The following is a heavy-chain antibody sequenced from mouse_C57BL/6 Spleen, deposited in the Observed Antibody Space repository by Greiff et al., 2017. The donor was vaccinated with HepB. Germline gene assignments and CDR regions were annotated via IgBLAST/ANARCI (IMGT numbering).Heavy chain of an antibody. CDR1: GYTFTSYW. Sequence: QVQLQQPGTELVKPGASVKLSCKASGYTFTSYWMHWVKQRPGQGLEWIGNINPSNGGTNYNEKFKGKATLTVDKSSSTAYMQLSSLTSEDSAVYYCARHSSGYHAMDYWGQGTSVTVSS. J-gene: IGHJ4*01. CDR2: INPSNGGT. V-gene: IGHV1-53*01. D-gene: IGHD3-1*01. CDR3: ARHSSGYHAMDY.